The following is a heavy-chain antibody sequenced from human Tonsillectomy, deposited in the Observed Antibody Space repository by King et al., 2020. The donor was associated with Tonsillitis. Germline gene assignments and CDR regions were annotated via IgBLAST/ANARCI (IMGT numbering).Heavy chain of an antibody. J-gene: IGHJ4*02. CDR2: ISYDGFNN. Sequence: VQLVESGGGVVQPGRSLRLSCAASGFTFSNSDMHWVRQAPGKGLDGVAVISYDGFNNYFADSVKGRFTNSRVNSQNTLYLQMNSVKAEDTAVYYCAKRIDYWGQGTLVTVSS. CDR3: AKRIDY. V-gene: IGHV3-30*18. CDR1: GFTFSNSD.